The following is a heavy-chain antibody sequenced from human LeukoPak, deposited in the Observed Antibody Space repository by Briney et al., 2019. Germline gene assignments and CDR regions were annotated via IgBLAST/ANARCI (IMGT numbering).Heavy chain of an antibody. CDR1: GGSFSGYY. V-gene: IGHV4-34*01. Sequence: SETLSLTCAVYGGSFSGYYWSWIRQPPGKGRECIGEINHSGTTNYNPSLKSRVTISVDTSKNQFSLKLSSVTAADTAVYYCASLTAWLQLERRGYYYYGMDVWGQGTTVTVSS. CDR3: ASLTAWLQLERRGYYYYGMDV. CDR2: INHSGTT. D-gene: IGHD1-1*01. J-gene: IGHJ6*02.